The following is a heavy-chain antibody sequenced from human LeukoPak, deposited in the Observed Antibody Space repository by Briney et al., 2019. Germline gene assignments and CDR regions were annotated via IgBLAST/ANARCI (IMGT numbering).Heavy chain of an antibody. V-gene: IGHV3-30*03. J-gene: IGHJ4*02. CDR2: ISYDGSNK. CDR3: VLGSSWYHMDY. CDR1: GFTFSSYG. Sequence: GGSLRLSCAASGFTFSSYGMHWVRQAPGKGLEWVAVISYDGSNKYYADSVKGRFTISRDNSKNTLYLQMNSLRAEDTAVYYCVLGSSWYHMDYWGQGTLVTVSS. D-gene: IGHD6-13*01.